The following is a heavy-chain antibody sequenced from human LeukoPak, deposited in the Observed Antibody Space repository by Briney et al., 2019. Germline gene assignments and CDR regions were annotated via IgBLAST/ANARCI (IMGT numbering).Heavy chain of an antibody. CDR1: GFTFSSYD. Sequence: QPGGSLRLSCAASGFTFSSYDMHWVRQATGKGLEWVSAIGTDGDTYYPGSVKGRFTISRENAKNSLYLQMNSLRAGDTAVYYCARADTTPPKSSGYYTGYYYYYMDVWGKGTTVTVSS. V-gene: IGHV3-13*01. D-gene: IGHD3-22*01. CDR3: ARADTTPPKSSGYYTGYYYYYMDV. J-gene: IGHJ6*03. CDR2: IGTDGDT.